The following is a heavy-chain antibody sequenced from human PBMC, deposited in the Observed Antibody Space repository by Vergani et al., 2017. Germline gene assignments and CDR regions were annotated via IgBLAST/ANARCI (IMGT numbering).Heavy chain of an antibody. J-gene: IGHJ6*03. D-gene: IGHD2-15*01. V-gene: IGHV3-7*01. CDR2: IKQDGSEK. CDR3: ARDRRYCSGGSCDYYYYYMDV. CDR1: GFTFSSYW. Sequence: VQLVESGGGLVQPGGSLRLSCAASGFTFSSYWMSWVRQAPGKGLEWVANIKQDGSEKYYVDSVKGRFTISRDNAKNSLYLQMNSLRAEDTAVYYCARDRRYCSGGSCDYYYYYMDVWGKGTTVTVSS.